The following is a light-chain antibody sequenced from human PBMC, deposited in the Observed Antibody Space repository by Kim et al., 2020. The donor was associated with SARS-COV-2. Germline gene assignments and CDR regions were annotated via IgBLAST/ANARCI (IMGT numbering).Light chain of an antibody. CDR1: QVIRSS. J-gene: IGKJ5*01. CDR2: AAS. V-gene: IGKV1-13*02. CDR3: QQFYTYPLT. Sequence: AIQLTQSPSSLSASVGDSVSITCRATQVIRSSLAWYQQKPGTPPKLLIHAASNLESGVPSRFSGGGSGTDFTLTITSLQPEDFATYYCQQFYTYPLTFGQGTRLEIK.